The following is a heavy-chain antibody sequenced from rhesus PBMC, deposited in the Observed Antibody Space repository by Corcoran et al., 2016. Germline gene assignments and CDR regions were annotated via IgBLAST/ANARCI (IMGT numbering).Heavy chain of an antibody. CDR1: GFTFSSYW. D-gene: IGHD5-42*01. Sequence: EVQLVESGGGLAKPGGSLRLSCAASGFTFSSYWMNWVRQAPGKGLEWVSAINSGGGSTYYADSLKGRFTISGDNSKNTLALQRNSLRAEDTAVYYCAKARGYSGYSSFDYWGQGVLVTVSS. CDR3: AKARGYSGYSSFDY. CDR2: INSGGGST. J-gene: IGHJ4*01. V-gene: IGHV3S25*01.